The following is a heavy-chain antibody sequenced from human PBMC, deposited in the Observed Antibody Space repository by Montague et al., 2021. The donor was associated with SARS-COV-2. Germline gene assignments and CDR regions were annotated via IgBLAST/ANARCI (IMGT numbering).Heavy chain of an antibody. CDR3: AGQRNDDVLDY. J-gene: IGHJ4*02. CDR1: GGSMTNYY. D-gene: IGHD1-1*01. V-gene: IGHV4-59*08. CDR2: IYYRGST. Sequence: SETLSLTCTVSGGSMTNYYWSWIRQPPGKGLEWLAYIYYRGSTSYNPSLMSRVTISVDTSKKQFSLKLSSVTAADTAVYYCAGQRNDDVLDYWGQGTLATVSS.